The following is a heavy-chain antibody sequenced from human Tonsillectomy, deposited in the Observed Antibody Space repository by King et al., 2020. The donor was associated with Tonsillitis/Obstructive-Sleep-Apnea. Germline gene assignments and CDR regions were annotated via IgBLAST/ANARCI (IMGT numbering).Heavy chain of an antibody. V-gene: IGHV1-69*09. J-gene: IGHJ4*02. D-gene: IGHD3-22*01. CDR2: IIPILGIA. CDR1: GGTFSSYA. Sequence: VQLVESGAEVKKPGSSVKVSCKASGGTFSSYAISWVRQAPGQGLEWMGRIIPILGIANYAQKFQGRVTITADKSTSTAYMELSSLRSEDTAVYYCARPENYYDSSGSSHFDYWGQGTLVTVSS. CDR3: ARPENYYDSSGSSHFDY.